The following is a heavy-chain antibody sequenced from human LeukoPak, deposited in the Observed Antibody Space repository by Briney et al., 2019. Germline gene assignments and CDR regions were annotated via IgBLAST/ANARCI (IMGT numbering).Heavy chain of an antibody. CDR3: ARDLEAFDSSAYGIGY. D-gene: IGHD3-22*01. CDR1: GGSISSYY. CDR2: IYYSGST. J-gene: IGHJ4*02. V-gene: IGHV4-59*01. Sequence: SETLSLTRIVSGGSISSYYWSWIRQPPRKGLEWIGYIYYSGSTNYSPSLKSRVTISVDTSKNQFSLRLSSVTAADTAVYHCARDLEAFDSSAYGIGYWGQGTLVTVSS.